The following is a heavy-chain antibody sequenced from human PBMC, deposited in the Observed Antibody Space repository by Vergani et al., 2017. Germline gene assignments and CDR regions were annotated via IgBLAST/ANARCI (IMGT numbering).Heavy chain of an antibody. CDR1: GYTFTGYY. D-gene: IGHD4-17*01. Sequence: QVQLVQSGAEVKKPGASVKVSCKASGYTFTGYYMHWVRQAPGQGLEWRGIINPSGGSTSYAQKFQGRVTMTRDTSTSTVYMELSSLISEDTAVYYCARRNRDYGDYGLYYYGMDVWGQGTTVTVSS. CDR2: INPSGGST. CDR3: ARRNRDYGDYGLYYYGMDV. V-gene: IGHV1-46*01. J-gene: IGHJ6*02.